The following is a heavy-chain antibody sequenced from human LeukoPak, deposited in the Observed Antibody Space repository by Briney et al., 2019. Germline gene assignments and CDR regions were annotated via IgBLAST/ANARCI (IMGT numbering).Heavy chain of an antibody. V-gene: IGHV4-59*01. CDR2: IYYSGST. Sequence: PSETLSLTCTVSGVSISSYYWSWIRQPPGKGLKWIGYIYYSGSTSYSPSLRSRVTISVDTSKNQFSLKLSSVTAADTAVYYCARRLGRKFGERFYYYHYMDVWGKGTTVTISS. CDR1: GVSISSYY. CDR3: ARRLGRKFGERFYYYHYMDV. J-gene: IGHJ6*03. D-gene: IGHD3-10*01.